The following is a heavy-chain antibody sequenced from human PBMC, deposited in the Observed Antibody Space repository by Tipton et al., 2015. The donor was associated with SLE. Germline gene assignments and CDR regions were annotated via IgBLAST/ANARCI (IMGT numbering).Heavy chain of an antibody. J-gene: IGHJ1*01. CDR1: GDSVDSYY. Sequence: TLSLTCTVSGDSVDSYYWCWIRQPPGRRLEWIASIHSSGSTEYNPSLKSRVTISVATSTNQFSLKLTSVTATDTAIYYCARGSGWYQYWGRGIQVTVSS. V-gene: IGHV4-4*08. CDR2: IHSSGST. CDR3: ARGSGWYQY. D-gene: IGHD6-19*01.